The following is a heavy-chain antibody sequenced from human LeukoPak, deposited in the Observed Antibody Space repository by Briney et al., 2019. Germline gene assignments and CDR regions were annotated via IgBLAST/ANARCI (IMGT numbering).Heavy chain of an antibody. CDR3: AKDSVLLWFGELSPRQYFDY. J-gene: IGHJ4*02. Sequence: GGSLRLSCAASGFTFSSYAMSWVRQAPGKGLEWVSAISGSGGSTYYADSVKGRFTISRDNSKNTLYLQMNSLRAEDTAVYYCAKDSVLLWFGELSPRQYFDYWGQGTLVTVSS. CDR1: GFTFSSYA. D-gene: IGHD3-10*01. CDR2: ISGSGGST. V-gene: IGHV3-23*01.